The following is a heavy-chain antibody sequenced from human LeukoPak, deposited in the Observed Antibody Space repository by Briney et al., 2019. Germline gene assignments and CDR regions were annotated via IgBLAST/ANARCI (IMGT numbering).Heavy chain of an antibody. D-gene: IGHD2-2*02. Sequence: GGSLRLSCAASGFTFSSYAMSWVRQAPGKGLERVSAISGSGGSTYYADSVKGRFTISRDNSKNTLYLQMNSLRAEDTAVYYCAKAEDIVVVPAAIAGYWGQGTLVTVSS. CDR2: ISGSGGST. V-gene: IGHV3-23*01. J-gene: IGHJ4*02. CDR3: AKAEDIVVVPAAIAGY. CDR1: GFTFSSYA.